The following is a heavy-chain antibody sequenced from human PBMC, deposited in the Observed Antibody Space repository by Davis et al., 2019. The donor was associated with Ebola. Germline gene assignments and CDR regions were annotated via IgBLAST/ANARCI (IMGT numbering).Heavy chain of an antibody. Sequence: PGGSLRLSCAVSGFTVSSNYMSWVRQAPGKGLEWVSVIYSGGSTYYADSVKGRFTISRDNSKNTLYLQMNSLRAEDTAVYYCAKGGYNSYGYGVFGYWGQGTLVTVSS. J-gene: IGHJ4*02. CDR3: AKGGYNSYGYGVFGY. D-gene: IGHD5-18*01. CDR2: IYSGGST. CDR1: GFTVSSNY. V-gene: IGHV3-53*01.